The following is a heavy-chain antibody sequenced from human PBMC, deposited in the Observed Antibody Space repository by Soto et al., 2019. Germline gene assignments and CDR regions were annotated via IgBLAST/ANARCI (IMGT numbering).Heavy chain of an antibody. D-gene: IGHD2-15*01. V-gene: IGHV4-34*01. CDR2: INHSGST. J-gene: IGHJ4*02. CDR1: GGSFSGYY. Sequence: SETLSLTCAVYGGSFSGYYWSWIRQPPGKGLEWIGEINHSGSTNYNPSLKSRVTISVDTSKNQFSLKLGSVTAADTAVYYCARGLPVNCSGGSCYSLPYFDYLGQGTLVTVSS. CDR3: ARGLPVNCSGGSCYSLPYFDY.